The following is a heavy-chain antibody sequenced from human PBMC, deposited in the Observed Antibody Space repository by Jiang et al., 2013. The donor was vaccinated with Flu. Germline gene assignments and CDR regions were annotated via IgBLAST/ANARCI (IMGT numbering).Heavy chain of an antibody. CDR2: TYYRSKWSY. D-gene: IGHD5-18*01. V-gene: IGHV6-1*01. J-gene: IGHJ4*02. CDR3: TRGKYTAFDY. Sequence: SPSRGLEWLGRTYYRSKWSYDYAVSFKSRITVTPDTSKNQFSLQLNSMTPEDTAVYYCTRGKYTAFDYWGQGTLVTVSS.